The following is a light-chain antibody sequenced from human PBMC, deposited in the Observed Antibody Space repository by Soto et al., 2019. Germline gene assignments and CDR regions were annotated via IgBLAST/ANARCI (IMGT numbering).Light chain of an antibody. CDR3: SSYTGSSTQV. CDR2: DDS. Sequence: QSALTQPSSVSGSPGQWITISCTGTSSDVGGYNYVSWYQPHPGTAPKLMIYDDSNRPSGVSDRFSGSKSGNTASLTISGLQAVDEADYYCSSYTGSSTQVFGTGTKLTVL. J-gene: IGLJ1*01. CDR1: SSDVGGYNY. V-gene: IGLV2-14*01.